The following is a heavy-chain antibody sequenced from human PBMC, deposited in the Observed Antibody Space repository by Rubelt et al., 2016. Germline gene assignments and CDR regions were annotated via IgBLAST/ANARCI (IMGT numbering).Heavy chain of an antibody. Sequence: VQLVESGGGVVQPGGSLRLSCAASGFTFSSYSMNWVRQAPGKGLEWVSSISSGSSYIYYADSVKGRFTISRDNAKNSLYLQMNSLRAEDTAVYYCAREVTAVAASEFDYWGQGTLVTVSS. J-gene: IGHJ4*02. CDR2: ISSGSSYI. CDR3: AREVTAVAASEFDY. CDR1: GFTFSSYS. D-gene: IGHD6-19*01. V-gene: IGHV3-21*01.